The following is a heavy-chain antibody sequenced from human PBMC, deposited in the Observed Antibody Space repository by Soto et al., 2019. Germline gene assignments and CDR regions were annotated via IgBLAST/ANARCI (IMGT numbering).Heavy chain of an antibody. Sequence: GRPLIVSCAASGFPISSYAMILVRKAPGKGLEWVSAISGSGGSTYYADSVKGRFTISRDNSKNTLYLQMNSLRAEDTAVYYCAKDPNDILTGYYNVIGYYFDYWGQGTLVTVSS. CDR2: ISGSGGST. J-gene: IGHJ4*02. CDR3: AKDPNDILTGYYNVIGYYFDY. V-gene: IGHV3-23*01. CDR1: GFPISSYA. D-gene: IGHD3-9*01.